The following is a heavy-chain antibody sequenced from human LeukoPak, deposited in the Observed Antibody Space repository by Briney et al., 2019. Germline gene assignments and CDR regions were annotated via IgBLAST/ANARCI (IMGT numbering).Heavy chain of an antibody. D-gene: IGHD2-2*01. Sequence: GGSLRLSCAASGFTFSSYAMHWVRQAPGKGLEWVAVTSYDGSNKYYADSVKGRFTISRDNSKNTLYLQMNSLRAEDTAVYYCAKVMGDIVVVPAAFDYWGQGTLVTVSS. CDR3: AKVMGDIVVVPAAFDY. J-gene: IGHJ4*02. CDR1: GFTFSSYA. V-gene: IGHV3-30-3*01. CDR2: TSYDGSNK.